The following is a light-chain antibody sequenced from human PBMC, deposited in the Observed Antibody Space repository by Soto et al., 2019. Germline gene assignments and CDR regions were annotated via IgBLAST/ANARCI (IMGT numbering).Light chain of an antibody. Sequence: DIVLTQSPATLSLSPGERATLSCRASQSVSSSLAWYQQKPGQTPRLLIYDASNRATGIPARFNGSGSGTDFTLTVRSLEPEDFAVYYCQKRSNWPLTFGGGTKVEIK. V-gene: IGKV3-11*01. CDR1: QSVSSS. CDR2: DAS. CDR3: QKRSNWPLT. J-gene: IGKJ4*01.